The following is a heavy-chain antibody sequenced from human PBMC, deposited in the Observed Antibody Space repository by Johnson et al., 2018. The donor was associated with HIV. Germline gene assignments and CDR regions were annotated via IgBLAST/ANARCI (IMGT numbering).Heavy chain of an antibody. CDR3: ARGVGATTVAAFDI. Sequence: VQLVESGGGVVRPGGFLRLSCAASGFTFDDHGMSWVRQAPGKGMEWISGINWNGGNRGYADSVKGQFIIYRDNGKNSLYLQMNSLRAEDTALYYCARGVGATTVAAFDIWGQGTMVTVSS. D-gene: IGHD1-26*01. CDR1: GFTFDDHG. J-gene: IGHJ3*02. CDR2: INWNGGNR. V-gene: IGHV3-20*04.